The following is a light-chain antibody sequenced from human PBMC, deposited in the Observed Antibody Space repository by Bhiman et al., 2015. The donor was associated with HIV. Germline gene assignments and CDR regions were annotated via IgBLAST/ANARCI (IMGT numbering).Light chain of an antibody. CDR2: YDS. V-gene: IGLV3-21*01. Sequence: SYELTQPPSVSVAPGKTARITCGGNNIGSKSVHWYQQRPGQAPVLVIYYDSDRPSGIPERFSGSSSGNTASLTITGAQAEDEADYYCNSRDSSGNHYVFGTGTKVTVL. CDR1: NIGSKS. J-gene: IGLJ1*01. CDR3: NSRDSSGNHYV.